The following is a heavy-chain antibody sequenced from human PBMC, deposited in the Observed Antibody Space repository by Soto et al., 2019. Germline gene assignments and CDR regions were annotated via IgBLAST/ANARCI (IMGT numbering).Heavy chain of an antibody. CDR2: ISTSSRYI. D-gene: IGHD6-6*01. J-gene: IGHJ6*02. V-gene: IGHV3-21*06. CDR1: GFIFSSYS. Sequence: GGSLRLSCAASGFIFSSYSMNWVRQAPGKGLEWVSFISTSSRYIYFADSVKGRFTISRDNAKNSLYLQMNSLRAEDTALYYCARDWSRSSDGEAHYYYYGMDVWGQGTTVTVSS. CDR3: ARDWSRSSDGEAHYYYYGMDV.